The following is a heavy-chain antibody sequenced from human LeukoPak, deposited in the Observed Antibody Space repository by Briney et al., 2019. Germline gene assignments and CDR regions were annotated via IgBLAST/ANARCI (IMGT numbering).Heavy chain of an antibody. CDR3: ARDLTLGKPDYFDH. CDR2: TSLDGSNK. V-gene: IGHV3-30-3*01. CDR1: GFSFTNYD. J-gene: IGHJ4*02. D-gene: IGHD7-27*01. Sequence: GGSLSLSCVASGFSFTNYDIHWARQAPGRGLEWVAVTSLDGSNKLYTDTVRGRFIISRDNSKNTVYLQMDSLRAEDTAVYYCARDLTLGKPDYFDHWGQGTLVTVSS.